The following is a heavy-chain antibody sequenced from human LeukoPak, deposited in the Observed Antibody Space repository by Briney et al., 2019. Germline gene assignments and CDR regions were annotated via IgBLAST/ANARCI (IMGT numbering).Heavy chain of an antibody. CDR1: GLTVSSNY. CDR2: IYSGGST. Sequence: GGSLRLSCAASGLTVSSNYMSWVRQAPGKGLEWVSVIYSGGSTYYADSVKGRFTISRDNSQNSLYLQMNSLRVDVTAVDYCARYDLRGAFDIWGQGAMVTISS. J-gene: IGHJ3*02. D-gene: IGHD4-17*01. CDR3: ARYDLRGAFDI. V-gene: IGHV3-53*01.